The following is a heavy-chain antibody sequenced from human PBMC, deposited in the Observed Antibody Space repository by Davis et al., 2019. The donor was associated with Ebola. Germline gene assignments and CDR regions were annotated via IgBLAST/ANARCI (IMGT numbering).Heavy chain of an antibody. V-gene: IGHV3-30*04. CDR3: ARSSMRTTSFDD. CDR1: GFFFSTSP. Sequence: GGSLRLSCAASGFFFSTSPMHWVRQAPGKGLEWVAVISYDGTNKYYADSVRGRFTVSRDNSKNTLFLQMNSLRAEDTAVYYCARSSMRTTSFDDWGQGTLVIVSS. J-gene: IGHJ4*02. CDR2: ISYDGTNK. D-gene: IGHD1-7*01.